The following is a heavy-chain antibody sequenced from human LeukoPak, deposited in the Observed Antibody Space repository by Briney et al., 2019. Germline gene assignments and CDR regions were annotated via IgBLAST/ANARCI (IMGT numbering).Heavy chain of an antibody. CDR2: IYTSGST. CDR1: GGSISSGSYY. V-gene: IGHV4-61*02. Sequence: SETLSLTCTVSGGSISSGSYYWSWIRQPAGKGLEWIGRIYTSGSTYYNPSLKSRVTISVDTSKNQFSLNLSSVTAADTAVYYCARGGMAAVVAAPRPFDIWGQGTMVTVSS. CDR3: ARGGMAAVVAAPRPFDI. D-gene: IGHD2-15*01. J-gene: IGHJ3*02.